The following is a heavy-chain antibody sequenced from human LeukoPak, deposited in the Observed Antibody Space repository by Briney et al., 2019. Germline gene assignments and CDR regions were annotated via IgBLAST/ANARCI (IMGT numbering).Heavy chain of an antibody. Sequence: GGSLRLSCAAAGFTFSSYWMHWVRQAPGKGLVWVSRINSDGSSTTYADSVKGRFPISRDNAKNTLYLQMNSLRAEDTAVYYCARGYGGNYNWFDPWGQGTLVTVSS. CDR1: GFTFSSYW. V-gene: IGHV3-74*01. J-gene: IGHJ5*02. CDR2: INSDGSST. D-gene: IGHD4-23*01. CDR3: ARGYGGNYNWFDP.